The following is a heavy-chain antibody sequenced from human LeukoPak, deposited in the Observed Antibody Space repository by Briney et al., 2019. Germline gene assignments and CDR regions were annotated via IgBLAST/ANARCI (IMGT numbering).Heavy chain of an antibody. D-gene: IGHD1-1*01. V-gene: IGHV4-34*01. CDR3: ARTQRGTYYYYYYMDV. J-gene: IGHJ6*03. CDR1: GGSFSGYY. Sequence: PSETLSLTCAVYGGSFSGYYWSWIRQPPGKGLEWIGEINHSGSINYNPSLKSRVTISVDTSKNQFSLKLSSVTAADTAVYYCARTQRGTYYYYYYMDVWGKGTTVTISS. CDR2: INHSGSI.